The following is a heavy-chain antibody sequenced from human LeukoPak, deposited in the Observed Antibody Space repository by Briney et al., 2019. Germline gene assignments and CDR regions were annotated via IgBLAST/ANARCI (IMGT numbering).Heavy chain of an antibody. CDR1: GGSISSYY. CDR3: AREDYYDSSGFLIDY. V-gene: IGHV4-59*01. Sequence: SETLPLTCTVSGGSISSYYWSWIRQPPGKGLEWIGDIYYSGSTNYNPSLKSRVTISVDTSKNQFSLKLSSVTAADTAVYYCAREDYYDSSGFLIDYWGQGTLVTVSS. J-gene: IGHJ4*02. CDR2: IYYSGST. D-gene: IGHD3-22*01.